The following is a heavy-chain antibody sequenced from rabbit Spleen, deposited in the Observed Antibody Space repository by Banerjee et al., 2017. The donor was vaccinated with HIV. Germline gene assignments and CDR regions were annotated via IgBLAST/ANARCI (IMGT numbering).Heavy chain of an antibody. CDR3: ARDLAGVIGWNFSL. CDR2: IDPLFGSA. Sequence: QEQLVESGGGLVQPGGSLKLSCRVSGFDISEYGVTWVRQAPGKGLEWIGYIDPLFGSAYYASWVNGRFSISRENTQNTVSLQLNSLTAADTATYFCARDLAGVIGWNFSLWGPGTLVTVS. D-gene: IGHD4-1*01. CDR1: GFDISEYG. J-gene: IGHJ4*01. V-gene: IGHV1S47*01.